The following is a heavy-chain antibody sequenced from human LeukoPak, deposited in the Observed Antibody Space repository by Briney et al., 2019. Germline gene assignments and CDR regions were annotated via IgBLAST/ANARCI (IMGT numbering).Heavy chain of an antibody. Sequence: PSETLSLTCSVSDDSISDYYWCWIRQPPGRGLEWIAYTRYGGTTSQNPSLTSRVTMSVDTSKNRLSLRLTSVTAADTAVYYCARGSGIHAWNLQHWGQGILVTVSS. D-gene: IGHD1-1*01. CDR1: DDSISDYY. CDR2: TRYGGTT. CDR3: ARGSGIHAWNLQH. J-gene: IGHJ1*01. V-gene: IGHV4-59*01.